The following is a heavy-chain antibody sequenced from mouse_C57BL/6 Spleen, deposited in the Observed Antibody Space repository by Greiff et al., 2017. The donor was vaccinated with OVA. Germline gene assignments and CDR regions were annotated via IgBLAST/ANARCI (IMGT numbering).Heavy chain of an antibody. Sequence: VKLQQPGAELVMPGASVKLSCKASGYTFTSYWMHWVKQRPGQGLEWIGEIDPSDSYTNYNQKFKGKSTLTVDKSSSTAYMQLSSLTSEDSAVYYCARSYYDGSSRGDYWGQGTSGTVSS. CDR1: GYTFTSYW. V-gene: IGHV1-69*01. J-gene: IGHJ4*01. CDR3: ARSYYDGSSRGDY. CDR2: IDPSDSYT. D-gene: IGHD1-1*01.